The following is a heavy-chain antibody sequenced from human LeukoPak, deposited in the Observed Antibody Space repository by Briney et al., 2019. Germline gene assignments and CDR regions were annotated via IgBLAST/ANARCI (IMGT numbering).Heavy chain of an antibody. V-gene: IGHV3-30*04. Sequence: GGSLRLSCAASGFTFSSYAIHWVRQAPGKGLEWVAVISYDGSNKAYADSVKGRFTISRDNSKNTLSLQMNSLRAEDTAVYYCACYYGSGNYDDYWGQGTLVTVSS. D-gene: IGHD3-10*01. CDR2: ISYDGSNK. J-gene: IGHJ4*02. CDR1: GFTFSSYA. CDR3: ACYYGSGNYDDY.